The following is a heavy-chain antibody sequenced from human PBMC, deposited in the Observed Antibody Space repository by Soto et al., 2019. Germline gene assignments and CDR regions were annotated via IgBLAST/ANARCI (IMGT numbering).Heavy chain of an antibody. J-gene: IGHJ6*02. D-gene: IGHD6-13*01. CDR3: ARRQISPPTRGAAAARGGMDG. Sequence: QAQLVESGGGVVQPGGSLRLSCAASGFTFNNYGMHWVRQAPGKGLEWVAVIWNDGSGYYYANSVKGRFTISRDNSKITLYLQMRSMRAEDTAVYFCARRQISPPTRGAAAARGGMDGWGHGTTVTVSS. CDR2: IWNDGSGY. V-gene: IGHV3-33*01. CDR1: GFTFNNYG.